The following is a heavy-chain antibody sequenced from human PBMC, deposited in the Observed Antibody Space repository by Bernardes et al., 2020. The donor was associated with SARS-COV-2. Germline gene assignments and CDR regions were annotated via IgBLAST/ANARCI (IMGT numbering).Heavy chain of an antibody. CDR1: GFTFSSYW. CDR3: ARERYSGFLPPLPLYYYYGMDV. D-gene: IGHD1-26*01. CDR2: IKQDGSEK. V-gene: IGHV3-7*03. Sequence: GGSLRLSCAASGFTFSSYWMSWVRQAPGKGLEWVANIKQDGSEKYYVDSVKGRFTISRDNAKNSLYLQMNSLRAEDTAVYYCARERYSGFLPPLPLYYYYGMDVWGQGTTVTVSS. J-gene: IGHJ6*02.